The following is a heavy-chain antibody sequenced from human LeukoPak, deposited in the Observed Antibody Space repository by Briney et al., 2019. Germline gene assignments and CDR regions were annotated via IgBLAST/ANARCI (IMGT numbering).Heavy chain of an antibody. D-gene: IGHD4-11*01. V-gene: IGHV4-61*01. CDR2: IYYSGST. Sequence: SETLSLTCTVSGGSVSSGSYYWSGIRQPPGKGLEWIGYIYYSGSTNYNPSLKSRVTISVDTSKNQFSLKLSSVTAADTAVYYCARVDYSNYVLDYWGQGTLVTVSS. CDR1: GGSVSSGSYY. J-gene: IGHJ4*02. CDR3: ARVDYSNYVLDY.